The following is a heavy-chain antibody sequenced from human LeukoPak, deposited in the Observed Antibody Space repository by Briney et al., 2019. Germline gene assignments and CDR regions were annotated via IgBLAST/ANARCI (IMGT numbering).Heavy chain of an antibody. CDR3: ARLDYYDSSGYYQNWFDP. CDR2: INPNSGGT. CDR1: GYTFTGYY. V-gene: IGHV1-2*02. Sequence: ASVKVSCKASGYTFTGYYMHWVRQAPGQGLEWMGWINPNSGGTNYAQKFQGRVTMTRDTSISTAYMELSRLRSDDTAVYYCARLDYYDSSGYYQNWFDPWGQGTLVTVSP. D-gene: IGHD3-22*01. J-gene: IGHJ5*02.